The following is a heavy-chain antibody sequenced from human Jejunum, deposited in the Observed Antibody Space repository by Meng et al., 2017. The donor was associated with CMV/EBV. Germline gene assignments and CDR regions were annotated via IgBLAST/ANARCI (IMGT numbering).Heavy chain of an antibody. CDR2: ISAYNGNT. D-gene: IGHD1-26*01. Sequence: LVKYGGEFKKPAASVKVSCKASYYTFTNYYITWWRQAPGQELVWMGWISAYNGNTNYAQTLQGRLTMTTDTSTSTAYMELRSLRSDDTAVYYCARVEVGITSGDYWGQGTLVTASS. J-gene: IGHJ4*02. CDR1: YYTFTNYY. CDR3: ARVEVGITSGDY. V-gene: IGHV1-18*01.